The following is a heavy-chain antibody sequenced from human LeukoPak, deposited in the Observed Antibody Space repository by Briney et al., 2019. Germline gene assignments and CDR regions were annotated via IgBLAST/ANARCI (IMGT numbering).Heavy chain of an antibody. CDR2: INWNGGST. D-gene: IGHD2-2*01. CDR1: GFTFSSYS. CDR3: ARAPAALNYYYYYMDV. J-gene: IGHJ6*03. V-gene: IGHV3-20*04. Sequence: PGGSLRLSCAASGFTFSSYSMNWVRQAPGKGLEWVSGINWNGGSTGYADSVKGRFTISRDNAKNSLYLQMNSLRAEDTALYYCARAPAALNYYYYYMDVWGKGTTVTVSS.